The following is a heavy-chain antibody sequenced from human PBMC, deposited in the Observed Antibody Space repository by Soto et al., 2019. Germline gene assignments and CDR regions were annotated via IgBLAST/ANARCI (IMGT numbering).Heavy chain of an antibody. D-gene: IGHD1-1*01. CDR3: ARESRSELGTVEY. CDR1: GASISNYH. Sequence: QVRLQESGPGLVKPSETLSLTCTVSGASISNYHWSWIRQPAGKGLECLGRIYASGTTTYNPYLRSRVTMAVDTAKNQFSLNLYSVTAADAAVYYCARESRSELGTVEYWGQGTLVTVSS. J-gene: IGHJ4*02. V-gene: IGHV4-4*07. CDR2: IYASGTT.